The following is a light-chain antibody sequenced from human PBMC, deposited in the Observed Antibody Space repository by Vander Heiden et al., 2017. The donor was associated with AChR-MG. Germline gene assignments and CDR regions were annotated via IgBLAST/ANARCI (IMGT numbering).Light chain of an antibody. CDR3: QSYDSRLSGVV. CDR1: RSNIGAGSD. J-gene: IGLJ2*01. Sequence: QSVLTQPPSVSGAPGQRVTISCTGSRSNIGAGSDVHWYQQLPGTAPKLLIYGNTNRPSGVPDRFSGSKSGTSASLAITGRQAEDEADYYCQSYDSRLSGVVFGGGTRLTVL. CDR2: GNT. V-gene: IGLV1-40*01.